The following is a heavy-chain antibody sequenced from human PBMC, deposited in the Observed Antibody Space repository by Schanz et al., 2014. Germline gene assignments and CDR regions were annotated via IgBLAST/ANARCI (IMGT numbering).Heavy chain of an antibody. CDR2: TNPNGGA. CDR1: GYVFTAYY. D-gene: IGHD1-1*01. Sequence: QVQLLQSGAEVKEPGASVQVSCKASGYVFTAYYMHWVRQAPGQGLEWMGVTNPNGGAEFAQKFQGRVTMTRDTSSTTAYMELNSLRSDDTAVYYCVRELSGGTFDYWGQGALVTVSS. V-gene: IGHV1-2*02. J-gene: IGHJ4*02. CDR3: VRELSGGTFDY.